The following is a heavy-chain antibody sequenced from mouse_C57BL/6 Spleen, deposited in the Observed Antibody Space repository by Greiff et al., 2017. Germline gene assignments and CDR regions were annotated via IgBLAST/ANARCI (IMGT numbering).Heavy chain of an antibody. CDR3: ARAPYGSGYFDV. CDR1: GFTFSDYY. V-gene: IGHV5-16*01. CDR2: INYDGSST. Sequence: EVNVVESEGGLVQPGSSMKLSCTASGFTFSDYYMAWVRQVPEKGLEWVANINYDGSSTYYLDSLKSRFIISRDNAKNILYLQMSSLKSEDTATYYCARAPYGSGYFDVWGTGTTVTVSS. J-gene: IGHJ1*03. D-gene: IGHD1-1*01.